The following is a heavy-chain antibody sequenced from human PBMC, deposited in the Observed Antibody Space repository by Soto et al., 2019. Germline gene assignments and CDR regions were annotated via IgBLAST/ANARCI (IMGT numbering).Heavy chain of an antibody. CDR3: AKGSDYDFWSGYYPYYFDY. J-gene: IGHJ4*02. V-gene: IGHV3-23*01. CDR2: ISGSGGST. Sequence: GGSLRLSCAASGFTFSSYAMSWVRQAPGKGLEWVSAISGSGGSTYYADSVKGRFTISRDNSKNTLYLQMNSLRAEDTAVYYCAKGSDYDFWSGYYPYYFDYWGQGTLVTVSS. CDR1: GFTFSSYA. D-gene: IGHD3-3*01.